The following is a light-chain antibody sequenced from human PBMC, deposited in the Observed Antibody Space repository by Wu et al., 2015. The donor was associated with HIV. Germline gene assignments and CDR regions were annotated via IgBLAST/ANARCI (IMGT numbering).Light chain of an antibody. CDR2: GAS. CDR3: QHYNNWPYT. J-gene: IGKJ2*01. V-gene: IGKV3-15*01. Sequence: EIVLTQSPGTLSVSPGERVTLSCRASQSVTSNLAWYQQKPGQAPRLLIYGASTRATGIPARFSGSGSGTDFTLTISSMQSEDFATYYCQHYNNWPYTFGLGTNLEI. CDR1: QSVTSN.